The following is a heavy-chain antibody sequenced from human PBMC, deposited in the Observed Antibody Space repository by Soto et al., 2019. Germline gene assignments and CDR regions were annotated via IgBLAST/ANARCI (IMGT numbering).Heavy chain of an antibody. V-gene: IGHV3-21*02. Sequence: EVQLVESGGGLVKPGGSLRLSCTASGFAFNIYSMNWVRQAPGKGLEWVSSINEDSTYIYYADSLRGRITISRDNAKDSLFLQMNSLRPDDTAVYYCVRDLGRYFRSGYMDLWGDGATVTVSS. CDR1: GFAFNIYS. CDR2: INEDSTYI. J-gene: IGHJ6*03. CDR3: VRDLGRYFRSGYMDL. D-gene: IGHD3-9*01.